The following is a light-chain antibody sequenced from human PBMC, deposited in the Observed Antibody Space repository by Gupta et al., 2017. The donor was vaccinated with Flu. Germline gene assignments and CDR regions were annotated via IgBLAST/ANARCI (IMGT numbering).Light chain of an antibody. CDR1: TIGSNS. V-gene: IGLV1-51*01. CDR3: EPWDSDLNAGV. CDR2: KTV. J-gene: IGLJ3*02. Sequence: TIGSNSVSWYQKPPRAAPRLLIYKTVKRPSGIPDRFSSSKSDASATLVITGLQTEDDAEYYCEPWDSDLNAGVFGGGTKLTVL.